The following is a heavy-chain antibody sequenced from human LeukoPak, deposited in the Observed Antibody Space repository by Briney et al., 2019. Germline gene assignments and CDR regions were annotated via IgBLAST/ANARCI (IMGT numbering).Heavy chain of an antibody. J-gene: IGHJ4*02. D-gene: IGHD5-12*01. Sequence: ASVKVSCKASGYTFTAYYIHWVRQAPGQGLEWMGWINPTSGGTDYAQKFQGRVTMTSDTSINTAYMELSRLTSDDTAIYYCARAYEFDYWGRGTLVTVSS. CDR3: ARAYEFDY. V-gene: IGHV1-2*02. CDR1: GYTFTAYY. CDR2: INPTSGGT.